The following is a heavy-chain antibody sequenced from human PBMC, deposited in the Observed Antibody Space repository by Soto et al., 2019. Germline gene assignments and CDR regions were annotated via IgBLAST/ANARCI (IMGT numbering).Heavy chain of an antibody. J-gene: IGHJ3*02. V-gene: IGHV3-53*01. CDR3: AREASSGWSGGDDAFDI. CDR2: IYSGGST. D-gene: IGHD6-19*01. Sequence: VGSLRLSCAASWFTVSSNYMSWVRQAPGKGLEWVSVIYSGGSTYYADSVKGRFTISRDNSKNTLYLQMNSLRAEDTAVYYCAREASSGWSGGDDAFDIWGQGTMVTVS. CDR1: WFTVSSNY.